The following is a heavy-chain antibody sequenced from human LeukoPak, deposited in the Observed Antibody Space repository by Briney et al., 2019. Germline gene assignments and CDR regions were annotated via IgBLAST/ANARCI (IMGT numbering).Heavy chain of an antibody. D-gene: IGHD6-13*01. CDR3: AREVSSSGPPLYYYGMDV. V-gene: IGHV4-4*07. CDR1: GGSISSYY. J-gene: IGHJ6*02. Sequence: SETLSLTCTVSGGSISSYYGSWIRQPAGKGLEWIGRIYTSGSTNYNPSLKSRLTMSVDTSKNHFSLNLSSVTAADTAVYYCAREVSSSGPPLYYYGMDVWGQGTMVTVSS. CDR2: IYTSGST.